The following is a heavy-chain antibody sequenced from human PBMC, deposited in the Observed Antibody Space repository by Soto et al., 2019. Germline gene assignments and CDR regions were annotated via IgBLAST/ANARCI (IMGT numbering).Heavy chain of an antibody. Sequence: SETLSLTCAVYGGSFSGYYWSWIRQPPGKGLEWIGEINHSGSTNYNPSLKSRVTISVDTSKNQFSLKLSSVTAADTAVYYGARDPVPAAAGTNYFDYWGQGTLVTVSS. CDR3: ARDPVPAAAGTNYFDY. V-gene: IGHV4-34*01. CDR2: INHSGST. D-gene: IGHD6-13*01. CDR1: GGSFSGYY. J-gene: IGHJ4*02.